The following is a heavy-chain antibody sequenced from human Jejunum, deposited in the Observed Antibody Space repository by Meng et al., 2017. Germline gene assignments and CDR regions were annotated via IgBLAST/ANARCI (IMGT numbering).Heavy chain of an antibody. CDR1: GFTFGFFP. Sequence: GGSLRLSCTASGFTFGFFPMSWFRQAPGKGLEWVGFIRNKASGETREYAASVKGRFTISRDDSNSVAYLQMNSLKTEDTAIYFCARRDDYCSGGRCYSFFQHWGQGTQVTVSS. D-gene: IGHD2-15*01. CDR3: ARRDDYCSGGRCYSFFQH. V-gene: IGHV3-49*03. CDR2: IRNKASGETR. J-gene: IGHJ1*01.